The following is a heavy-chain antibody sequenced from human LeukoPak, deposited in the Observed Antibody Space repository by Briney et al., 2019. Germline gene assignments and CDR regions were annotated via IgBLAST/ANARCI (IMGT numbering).Heavy chain of an antibody. CDR2: ISASGRGA. J-gene: IGHJ4*01. CDR3: TAYNCSRTTCYTGGFDF. V-gene: IGHV3-23*01. CDR1: GFMFSSYW. D-gene: IGHD2-2*02. Sequence: GGSLRLSCAASGFMFSSYWMTWVRQAPGKGLEWVSAISASGRGAYFAESVKGRFTISRDYSENMLYLEMSSLRVVDTAVYYCTAYNCSRTTCYTGGFDFWGHGTLVSVSS.